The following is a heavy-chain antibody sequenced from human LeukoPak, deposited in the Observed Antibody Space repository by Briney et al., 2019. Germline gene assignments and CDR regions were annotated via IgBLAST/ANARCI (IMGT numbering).Heavy chain of an antibody. CDR1: GFTFSSYA. J-gene: IGHJ6*03. Sequence: PGGSLRLPCAASGFTFSSYAMSWVRQAPGKGLEWVSAISGSGGSTYYADSVKGRFTISRDNSKNTLYLQMNSLRAGDTAVYYCAREVPPGPNYYYYMDVWGKGTTVTVSS. CDR2: ISGSGGST. CDR3: AREVPPGPNYYYYMDV. V-gene: IGHV3-23*01.